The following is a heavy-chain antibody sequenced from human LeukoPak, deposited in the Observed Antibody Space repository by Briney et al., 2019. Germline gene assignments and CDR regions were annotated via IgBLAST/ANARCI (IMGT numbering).Heavy chain of an antibody. J-gene: IGHJ4*02. CDR1: GFTFSTCN. CDR2: ITGSGGTT. V-gene: IGHV3-23*01. CDR3: AKIQGYFDY. Sequence: GGSLRLSCAASGFTFSTCNMNWVRQAPGKGPQWVSAITGSGGTTYYADSVKGRFTISRDNSKNTLYLQMNSLRAEDTAVYYCAKIQGYFDYWGQGNLVTVSS.